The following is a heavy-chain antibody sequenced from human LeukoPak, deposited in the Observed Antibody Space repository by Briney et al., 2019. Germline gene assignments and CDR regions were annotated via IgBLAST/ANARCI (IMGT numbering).Heavy chain of an antibody. Sequence: GGSLRLSCAASGFTFSSFWMHWVRQPPGKGLVWVLGINSDGSTTGYADSVKGRFTISRDNAKSTVHLQMNSLRAEDTAVYYCARGGYGAHMGWGQGTLVTVSS. J-gene: IGHJ4*02. CDR2: INSDGSTT. CDR1: GFTFSSFW. D-gene: IGHD5-18*01. V-gene: IGHV3-74*01. CDR3: ARGGYGAHMG.